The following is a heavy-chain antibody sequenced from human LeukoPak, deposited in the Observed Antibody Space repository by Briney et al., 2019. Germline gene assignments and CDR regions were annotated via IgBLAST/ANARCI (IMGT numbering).Heavy chain of an antibody. CDR1: GGTFSSYA. V-gene: IGHV1-69*13. D-gene: IGHD1-1*01. CDR3: ARDRQQLEPRPLGAFDI. Sequence: ASVKVSCKASGGTFSSYAISWVRQAPGQGLEWMGGIIPIFGTANYAQKFQGRVTITADESTSTAYMELSSLRSEDTAVYYCARDRQQLEPRPLGAFDIWGQGTMVTVSS. J-gene: IGHJ3*02. CDR2: IIPIFGTA.